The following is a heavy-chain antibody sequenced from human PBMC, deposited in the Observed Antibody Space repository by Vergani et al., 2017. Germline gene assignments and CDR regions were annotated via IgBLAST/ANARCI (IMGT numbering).Heavy chain of an antibody. J-gene: IGHJ2*01. CDR3: ARGGIAARRAYWYFDL. CDR1: GGSISSSSYY. V-gene: IGHV4-34*01. D-gene: IGHD6-6*01. CDR2: INHSGST. Sequence: QVQLPQWGAGLLKPSETLSLTCTVSGGSISSSSYYWGWIRQPPGKGLEWIGEINHSGSTNYNPSLKSRVTISVETSKNQFSLKLSSVTAADTAVYYCARGGIAARRAYWYFDLWGRGTLVTVSS.